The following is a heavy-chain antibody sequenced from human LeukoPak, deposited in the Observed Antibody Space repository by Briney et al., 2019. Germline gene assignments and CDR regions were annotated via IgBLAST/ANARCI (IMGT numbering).Heavy chain of an antibody. Sequence: GGSLRLSCAASGFTFDDCAMHWVRQAPGKGLEWVSLISWDGGSTYYADSVKGRFTISRDNSKNSPYLQMNSLRAEDTALYYCAKESESNSVDYYYYMDVWGKWTTVTVSS. CDR1: GFTFDDCA. V-gene: IGHV3-43D*03. CDR2: ISWDGGST. CDR3: AKESESNSVDYYYYMDV. J-gene: IGHJ6*03. D-gene: IGHD2-15*01.